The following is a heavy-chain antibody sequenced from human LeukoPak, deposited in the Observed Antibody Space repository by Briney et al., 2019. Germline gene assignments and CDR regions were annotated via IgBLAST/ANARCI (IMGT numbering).Heavy chain of an antibody. CDR1: GFTFNGHL. CDR2: INGDGSTI. CDR3: ESTIGSAGTQY. V-gene: IGHV3-74*01. Sequence: GGSLRLSCEASGFTFNGHLMHWVRQAPGKGLVWVSLINGDGSTISYADSVKGRFTISRDNAKNRLYFQMNTLAAEDTAVYYCESTIGSAGTQYWGQGTLVTVSS. D-gene: IGHD6-13*01. J-gene: IGHJ4*02.